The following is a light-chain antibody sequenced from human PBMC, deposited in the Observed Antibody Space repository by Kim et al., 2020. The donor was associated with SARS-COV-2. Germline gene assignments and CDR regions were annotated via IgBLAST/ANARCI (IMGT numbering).Light chain of an antibody. CDR2: AVS. J-gene: IGKJ4*01. V-gene: IGKV1-5*01. Sequence: DIQMTQSPSTLSASVGDTVTITCRASQSITSGLAWYQQKPGKAPKLLIYAVSSLDSGVPSRFSGSGSGTQFTLTISSLQPDDFATYYCQQHNGYFGGGTKVEI. CDR1: QSITSG. CDR3: QQHNGY.